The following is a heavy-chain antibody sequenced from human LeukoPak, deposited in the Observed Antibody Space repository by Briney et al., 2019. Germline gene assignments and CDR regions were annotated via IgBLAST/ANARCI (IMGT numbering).Heavy chain of an antibody. V-gene: IGHV3-23*01. CDR2: ISGSGATT. CDR3: AKETANCGGDCYSLHDH. Sequence: GGSLRLSCAASGFTFNKYGMTWVRQAPGKGLEWVSVISGSGATTYYADSVKGRFTISRDNSKNTLFLQMNTLRAEDTAVYCCAKETANCGGDCYSLHDHWGQGTLVTVSS. D-gene: IGHD2-21*02. CDR1: GFTFNKYG. J-gene: IGHJ4*02.